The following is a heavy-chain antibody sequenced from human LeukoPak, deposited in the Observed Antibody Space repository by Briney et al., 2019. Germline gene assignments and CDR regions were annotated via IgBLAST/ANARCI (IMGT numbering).Heavy chain of an antibody. CDR3: ARDAGGYNSPEY. D-gene: IGHD5-24*01. CDR2: IYYSGST. J-gene: IGHJ4*02. V-gene: IGHV4-31*03. Sequence: SQTLSLTCTVSGGSISSGGYYWSWIRQPPGKGLEWIGYIYYSGSTYYNPSLKSRVTISVDTSKNQFSLKLSSVTAADTAVYYCARDAGGYNSPEYWGQGTLVTVSS. CDR1: GGSISSGGYY.